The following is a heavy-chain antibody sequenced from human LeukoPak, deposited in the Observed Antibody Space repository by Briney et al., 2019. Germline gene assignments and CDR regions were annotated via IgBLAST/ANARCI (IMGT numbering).Heavy chain of an antibody. CDR1: GGTFSSYA. Sequence: SVKVSCKASGGTFSSYAISWVRQAPGQGLEWMGGIIPIFGTANYAQKFQGRVTITADKSTSTAYMELSSLRSEDTAVYYCARPSRGFGVVGYYYYYMDVWGKGTTVTVSS. D-gene: IGHD3-3*01. CDR3: ARPSRGFGVVGYYYYYMDV. CDR2: IIPIFGTA. V-gene: IGHV1-69*06. J-gene: IGHJ6*03.